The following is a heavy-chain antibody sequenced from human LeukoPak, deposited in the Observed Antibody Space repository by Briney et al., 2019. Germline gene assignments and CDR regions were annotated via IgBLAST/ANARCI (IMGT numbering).Heavy chain of an antibody. CDR2: INPKSGGT. V-gene: IGHV1-2*06. CDR1: GYTFTGYY. Sequence: ASVKVSCTASGYTFTGYYMHWVRQAPGQGLEWMGRINPKSGGTNYAQKFQGRVTMTRDTSISTAYMELSRLTSDDTAVYYCARASSGWYDIDSWGQGTLVTVSS. D-gene: IGHD6-19*01. J-gene: IGHJ4*02. CDR3: ARASSGWYDIDS.